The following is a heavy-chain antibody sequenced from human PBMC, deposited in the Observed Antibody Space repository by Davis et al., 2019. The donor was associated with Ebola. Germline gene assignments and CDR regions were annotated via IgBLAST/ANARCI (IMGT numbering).Heavy chain of an antibody. J-gene: IGHJ6*02. CDR2: ISWNSGSI. CDR1: GFTFDDYA. CDR3: AKDFGGSYYYYYGMDV. Sequence: PGGSLRLSCAASGFTFDDYAMHWVRQAPGKGLEWVSGISWNSGSIGYADSVKGRFTISRDNAKNSLYLQMNSLRAEDTALYYCAKDFGGSYYYYYGMDVWGQGTTVTVSS. V-gene: IGHV3-9*01. D-gene: IGHD1-26*01.